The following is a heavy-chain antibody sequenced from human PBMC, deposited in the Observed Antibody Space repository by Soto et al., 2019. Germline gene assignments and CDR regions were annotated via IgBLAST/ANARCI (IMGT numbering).Heavy chain of an antibody. CDR2: ISAYNGNT. CDR3: ARIIRDFWSGYYGGWFDP. Sequence: ASVKVSCKASGYTFTSYGISWVRQAPGQGLEWMGWISAYNGNTNYAQKLQGRVTMTTDTSTSTAYMELRSLRSDDTAVYYCARIIRDFWSGYYGGWFDPWGQGTLVTVSS. CDR1: GYTFTSYG. V-gene: IGHV1-18*01. D-gene: IGHD3-3*01. J-gene: IGHJ5*02.